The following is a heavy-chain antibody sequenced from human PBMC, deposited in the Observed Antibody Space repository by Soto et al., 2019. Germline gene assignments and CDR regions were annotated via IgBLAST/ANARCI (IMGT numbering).Heavy chain of an antibody. Sequence: QVQLQESGPGLVKPSETLSLTCSVSGGSVSNASFYWTWIRQPPGTGLEYIGYIFYTGGTNYNASLSSRVTIYLDASKNRFSLKLNSMTAADTAVYYCVRVLDSSWYADLWGRGTLVTVSS. J-gene: IGHJ2*01. V-gene: IGHV4-61*03. D-gene: IGHD3-22*01. CDR3: VRVLDSSWYADL. CDR2: IFYTGGT. CDR1: GGSVSNASFY.